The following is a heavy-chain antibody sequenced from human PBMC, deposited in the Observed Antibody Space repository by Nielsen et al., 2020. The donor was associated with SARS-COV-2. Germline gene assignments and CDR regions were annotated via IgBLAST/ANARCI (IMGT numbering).Heavy chain of an antibody. CDR1: GLTFSDYY. Sequence: GGSLRLSCAASGLTFSDYYMSWIRQAPGKGLEWVSYISSSGSTIYYADSVKGRFTISRDNAKNSLYLQMNSLRAEDTAVYYCARDGGNYDYVWGSYRRHDAFGIWGQGTMVTVSS. CDR3: ARDGGNYDYVWGSYRRHDAFGI. V-gene: IGHV3-11*01. CDR2: ISSSGSTI. J-gene: IGHJ3*02. D-gene: IGHD3-16*02.